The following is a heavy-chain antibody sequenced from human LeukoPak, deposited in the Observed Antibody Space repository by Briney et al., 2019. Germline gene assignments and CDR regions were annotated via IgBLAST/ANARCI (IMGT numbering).Heavy chain of an antibody. J-gene: IGHJ6*02. CDR1: GFTFSTYW. CDR3: VRAENGMDV. CDR2: IYSGVGT. V-gene: IGHV3-53*01. Sequence: PGGSLRLSCAASGFTFSTYWMDWVRQAPGKGLEWVSAIYSGVGTNYADSVKGRFTISRDNSRNTLYLQMNSLRAEDTAVYYCVRAENGMDVWGRGTAVTVS.